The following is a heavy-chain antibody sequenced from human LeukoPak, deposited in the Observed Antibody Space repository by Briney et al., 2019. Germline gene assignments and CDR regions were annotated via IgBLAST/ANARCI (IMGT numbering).Heavy chain of an antibody. CDR2: IYSGGST. Sequence: GGSLRLSCAASGFTVSSNYMSWVRQAPGEGLEWVSVIYSGGSTYYADAVKGRSTISRDNSKDTLYLQMNSLRAEDTAVYYCARGSSLGDAFDYWGQGTLVTVSS. CDR1: GFTVSSNY. CDR3: ARGSSLGDAFDY. V-gene: IGHV3-53*01. D-gene: IGHD3-16*01. J-gene: IGHJ4*02.